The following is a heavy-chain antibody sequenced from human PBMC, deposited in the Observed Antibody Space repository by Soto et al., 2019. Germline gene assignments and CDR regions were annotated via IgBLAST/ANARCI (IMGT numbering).Heavy chain of an antibody. CDR2: INHSGST. J-gene: IGHJ6*02. CDR1: GGSFSRYY. D-gene: IGHD2-8*01. CDR3: ARVDGWSYYYYYGMGV. V-gene: IGHV4-34*01. Sequence: PETLSLTCAVYGGSFSRYYWSWIRQPPGKGLEWIGEINHSGSTNYNPSLKSRVTISVDTSKNQFSLKLSSVTAADTAVYYCARVDGWSYYYYYGMGVWGQGATVTVSS.